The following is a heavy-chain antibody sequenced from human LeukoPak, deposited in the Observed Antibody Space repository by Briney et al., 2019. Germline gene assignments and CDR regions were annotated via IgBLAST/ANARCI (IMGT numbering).Heavy chain of an antibody. CDR1: GFTFSSYA. V-gene: IGHV3-30-3*01. J-gene: IGHJ6*02. D-gene: IGHD2-15*01. Sequence: PGRSLRLSCAASGFTFSSYAMHWVRQAPGKGLEWVAVISYDGSNKYYADSVKGRFTISRDNSKNTLYLQMNSLRAEDTAVYYCARVAWYCSGGSCYPNPYYYYGMDVWGQGTTVTVSS. CDR2: ISYDGSNK. CDR3: ARVAWYCSGGSCYPNPYYYYGMDV.